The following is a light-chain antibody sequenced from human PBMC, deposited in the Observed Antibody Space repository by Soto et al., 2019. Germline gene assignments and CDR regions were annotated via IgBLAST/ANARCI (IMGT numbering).Light chain of an antibody. CDR3: CTHAGTYTFYV. J-gene: IGLJ1*01. CDR2: EVT. CDR1: SSDVGAYNF. Sequence: QSALTQPRSVSGSPGQSVTISCTGTSSDVGAYNFVSWHQHHPGKAPKLLIYEVTKRPSGVPDRFSGSKSGNTASLTISGLQAEDAADYYCCTHAGTYTFYVFGIGTKLTVL. V-gene: IGLV2-11*01.